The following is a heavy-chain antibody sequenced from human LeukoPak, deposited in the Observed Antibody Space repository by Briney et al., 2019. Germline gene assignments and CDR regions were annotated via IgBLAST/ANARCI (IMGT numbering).Heavy chain of an antibody. J-gene: IGHJ4*02. CDR3: AKEYYDYVWGSYRTAFLFDY. Sequence: GGSLRLSCAASGFTFSSYAMSWVRQAPGKGLEWVSAISGSGGSTYYADSVKGRFTISRDNSKNTLYLQMNSLRAEDTAVYYCAKEYYDYVWGSYRTAFLFDYWGQGTLVTVSS. CDR2: ISGSGGST. V-gene: IGHV3-23*01. CDR1: GFTFSSYA. D-gene: IGHD3-16*02.